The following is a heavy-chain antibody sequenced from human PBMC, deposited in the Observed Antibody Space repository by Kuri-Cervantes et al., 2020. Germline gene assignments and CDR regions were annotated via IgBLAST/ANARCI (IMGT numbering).Heavy chain of an antibody. CDR3: ARGQWRALADFDY. CDR1: GYTFTSYG. Sequence: GESLKISCKASGYTFTSYGISWVRQATGQGLEWMGWMNPNSGNTGYAQKFQGRVTMTRNTSISTAYMELSSLRSEDTAVYYCARGQWRALADFDYWGQGTLVTVSS. CDR2: MNPNSGNT. D-gene: IGHD6-19*01. J-gene: IGHJ4*02. V-gene: IGHV1-8*02.